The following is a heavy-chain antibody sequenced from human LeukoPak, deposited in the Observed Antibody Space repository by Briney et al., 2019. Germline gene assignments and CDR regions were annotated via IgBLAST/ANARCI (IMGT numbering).Heavy chain of an antibody. CDR2: IYYSGST. Sequence: SETLSLTCTVSGGSISSGGYYWSWIRQHPGKGLEWIGYIYYSGSTYYNPSLKSRVTISVDTSKNQFPLKLSSVTAADAAVYYCARDSLLTGRNFDYWGQGTLVTVSS. V-gene: IGHV4-31*03. CDR3: ARDSLLTGRNFDY. CDR1: GGSISSGGYY. J-gene: IGHJ4*02. D-gene: IGHD1-14*01.